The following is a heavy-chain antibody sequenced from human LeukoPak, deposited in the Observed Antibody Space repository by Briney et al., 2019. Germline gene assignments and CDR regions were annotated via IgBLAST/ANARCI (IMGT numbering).Heavy chain of an antibody. CDR2: IYPGNANT. CDR3: ARVTGTYYDY. J-gene: IGHJ4*02. V-gene: IGHV1-3*01. Sequence: GASVKVSCKASGYTFTNYAIYWVRQAPGHRLEWMGWIYPGNANTKCSQKCQRRVLITTDISASTAYMEFNRLRSEDTAVYYWARVTGTYYDYWGQGAPVTVSS. CDR1: GYTFTNYA. D-gene: IGHD3-9*01.